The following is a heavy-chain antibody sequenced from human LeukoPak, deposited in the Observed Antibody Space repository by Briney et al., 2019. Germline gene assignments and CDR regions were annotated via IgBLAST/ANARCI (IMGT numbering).Heavy chain of an antibody. D-gene: IGHD2-15*01. Sequence: SETLSLTCTVSGGSISSSAYHWGWIRQPPGKGLEWIGTINYGGNTYYNSSLKSRVIIFLDTSKNQFSLKLSSVTAADTAVYYCARLWSTSCKGGSCPHQPNYWGQGTRVTVSS. CDR3: ARLWSTSCKGGSCPHQPNY. J-gene: IGHJ4*02. V-gene: IGHV4-39*01. CDR1: GGSISSSAYH. CDR2: INYGGNT.